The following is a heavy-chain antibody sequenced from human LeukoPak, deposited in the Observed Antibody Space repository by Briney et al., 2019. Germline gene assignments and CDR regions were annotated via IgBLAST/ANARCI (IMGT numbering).Heavy chain of an antibody. Sequence: GGSLRLSCAASGFTFSSYSMNWVRQARGKGLEWVSYIRSSSINIYYADSVKGRFTISRDNPKNSLYLQINSLRAEATAVYYCANRGLIPSLEYWGQGTLVTVSS. J-gene: IGHJ4*02. CDR1: GFTFSSYS. CDR2: IRSSSINI. D-gene: IGHD2-2*02. CDR3: ANRGLIPSLEY. V-gene: IGHV3-48*01.